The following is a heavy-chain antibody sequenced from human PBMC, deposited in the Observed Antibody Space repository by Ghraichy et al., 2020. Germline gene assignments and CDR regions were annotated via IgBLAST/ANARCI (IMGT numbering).Heavy chain of an antibody. J-gene: IGHJ3*02. CDR1: GFTFEDYA. Sequence: SLNISCAGSGFTFEDYAMHWVRQAPGKGLEWVSGISWNSGMIAYADSVKGRFTISRDNAKSFLYLQMNSLRAEDTALYYCAKDIGSGSRSYSNGAFDIWGQGTMVTVSS. D-gene: IGHD3-10*01. CDR3: AKDIGSGSRSYSNGAFDI. V-gene: IGHV3-9*01. CDR2: ISWNSGMI.